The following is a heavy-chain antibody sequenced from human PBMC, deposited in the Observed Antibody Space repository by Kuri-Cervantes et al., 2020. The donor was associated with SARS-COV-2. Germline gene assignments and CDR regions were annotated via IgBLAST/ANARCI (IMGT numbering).Heavy chain of an antibody. V-gene: IGHV3-21*01. CDR2: ISSSSYI. Sequence: GGSLRLSCAASGFTFSSYSMNWVRQAPGKGLEWVSSISSSSYIYYADSVKGRFTISRDNAKNSLYLQMNSLRAEDTAVYYCARGLWGIQYYFDYWGQGTLVTVSS. CDR1: GFTFSSYS. CDR3: ARGLWGIQYYFDY. J-gene: IGHJ4*02. D-gene: IGHD7-27*01.